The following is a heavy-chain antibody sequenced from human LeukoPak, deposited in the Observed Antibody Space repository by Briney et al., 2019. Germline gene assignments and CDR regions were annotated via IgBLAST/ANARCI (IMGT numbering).Heavy chain of an antibody. J-gene: IGHJ6*03. CDR1: GFTFDDYA. Sequence: SLRLSCAASGFTFDDYAMHWVRQAPGKGLEWVSGISWNSGSIGYADSGKGRFTISRDNAKNSLYLQMNSLRAEDMALYYCAKDNSNSPYYYYYMDVWGKGTTVTVSS. V-gene: IGHV3-9*03. CDR3: AKDNSNSPYYYYYMDV. CDR2: ISWNSGSI. D-gene: IGHD4-11*01.